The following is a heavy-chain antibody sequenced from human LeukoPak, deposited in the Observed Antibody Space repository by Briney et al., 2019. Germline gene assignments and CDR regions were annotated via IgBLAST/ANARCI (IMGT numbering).Heavy chain of an antibody. D-gene: IGHD3-3*01. CDR1: GGSISSYY. CDR2: IYTSGST. Sequence: SETLSLTCTVSGGSISSYYWSWIRQPAGKGLEWIGRIYTSGSTNYNPSLKSRVTMSVDTSKNQFSLKLSSVTAADTAVYYCARDQSKAWFGGDYFDYWGQGTLVTVSS. J-gene: IGHJ4*02. CDR3: ARDQSKAWFGGDYFDY. V-gene: IGHV4-4*07.